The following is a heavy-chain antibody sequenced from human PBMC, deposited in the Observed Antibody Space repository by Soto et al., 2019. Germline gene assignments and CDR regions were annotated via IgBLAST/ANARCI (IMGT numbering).Heavy chain of an antibody. CDR2: MFGSSGKT. V-gene: IGHV3-23*01. CDR1: GFSLRTYP. D-gene: IGHD6-13*01. J-gene: IGHJ4*02. Sequence: EVQLLESGGHWVQPGGSLRLTCAASGFSLRTYPMNWVRHAPGKGLEWLSGMFGSSGKTFYADSVKGRFTISKDNSKNMLFLQMDRLTSEDTAVDYCAKDRQPEGIWPFAYWGQGTLVTVSS. CDR3: AKDRQPEGIWPFAY.